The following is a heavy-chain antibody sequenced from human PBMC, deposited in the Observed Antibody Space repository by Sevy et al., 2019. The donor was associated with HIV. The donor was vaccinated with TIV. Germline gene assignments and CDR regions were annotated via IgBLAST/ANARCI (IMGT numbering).Heavy chain of an antibody. Sequence: RGFLRLSCAASGFAFYDYSMSWIRQAPGKGLEGVATLSFGCGKINYADSVKGRFTISRVNSKNSFYLQMDNLRVEDTALHYCAREGCTRPHDYWGQGTRVTVSS. CDR1: GFAFYDYS. V-gene: IGHV3-23*01. D-gene: IGHD2-8*01. CDR2: LSFGCGKI. CDR3: AREGCTRPHDY. J-gene: IGHJ4*02.